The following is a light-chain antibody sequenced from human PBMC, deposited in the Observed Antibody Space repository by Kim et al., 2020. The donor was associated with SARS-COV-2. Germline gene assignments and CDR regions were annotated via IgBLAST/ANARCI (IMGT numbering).Light chain of an antibody. V-gene: IGKV3-20*01. CDR1: QSVGSSY. CDR2: GAS. J-gene: IGKJ4*01. CDR3: QQYGSSPGT. Sequence: IVLTQSPGTLPLSPGERGTLSCRASQSVGSSYLAWYQQKPGQAPRLLIYGASSRATGIPDRFSGSGSGTDFTLTISRLEPEDFAVYYCQQYGSSPGTFGGGTKVDIK.